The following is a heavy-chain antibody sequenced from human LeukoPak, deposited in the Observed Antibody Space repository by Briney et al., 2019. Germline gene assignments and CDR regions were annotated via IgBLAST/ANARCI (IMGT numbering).Heavy chain of an antibody. V-gene: IGHV1-2*02. CDR2: INPNSGGA. CDR1: GYTFTGYY. J-gene: IGHJ3*02. Sequence: ASVKVSCKASGYTFTGYYMHWVRQAPGQGLEWMGWINPNSGGANYAQKFQGRITMTRDTSISTAYMELSRLRSDDTAVYYCATSGYYPDAFDIWGQGTMVTVSS. D-gene: IGHD3-22*01. CDR3: ATSGYYPDAFDI.